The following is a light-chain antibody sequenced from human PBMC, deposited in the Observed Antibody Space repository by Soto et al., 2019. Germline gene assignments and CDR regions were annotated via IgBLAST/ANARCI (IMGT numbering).Light chain of an antibody. V-gene: IGKV3-20*01. Sequence: EIVLTQSPGTLSLSPGERGTLSCRASQRFGSSNLAWYQQKPGQAPRLLIYSTSSRATGIPDRFSGSGSGTDFTLTTSRLEPEDFAVYYCHQYDSWTFGQGTKVDIK. CDR3: HQYDSWT. CDR1: QRFGSSN. CDR2: STS. J-gene: IGKJ1*01.